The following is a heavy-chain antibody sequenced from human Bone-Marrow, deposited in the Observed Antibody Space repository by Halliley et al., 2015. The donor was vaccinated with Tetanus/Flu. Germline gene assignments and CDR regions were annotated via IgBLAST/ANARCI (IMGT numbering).Heavy chain of an antibody. CDR1: GDSISSAAYF. CDR2: IFYGGST. D-gene: IGHD2-8*01. Sequence: TLSLTCTVSGDSISSAAYFWSWIRQDPGKGLEWIGHIFYGGSTYYNPSLRCRVTISLDRSSNQFSLTLTSVTVADTALYYCAREKIMVYAVDSWGQGAPVIVSS. V-gene: IGHV4-31*03. J-gene: IGHJ4*02. CDR3: AREKIMVYAVDS.